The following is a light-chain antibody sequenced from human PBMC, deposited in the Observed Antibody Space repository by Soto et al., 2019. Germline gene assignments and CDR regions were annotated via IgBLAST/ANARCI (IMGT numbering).Light chain of an antibody. V-gene: IGLV2-18*02. CDR1: ISDVGFYAR. CDR2: DVT. Sequence: QSVLTQPPSVSGSPGQSVTISCTGTISDVGFYARVSWYQQPPGTAPKLLIYDVTNRPSGVPDRFSGSQSGKTASLTISGRQAGDEADYYCSSYTSSSTYVFGTGTKLTVL. J-gene: IGLJ1*01. CDR3: SSYTSSSTYV.